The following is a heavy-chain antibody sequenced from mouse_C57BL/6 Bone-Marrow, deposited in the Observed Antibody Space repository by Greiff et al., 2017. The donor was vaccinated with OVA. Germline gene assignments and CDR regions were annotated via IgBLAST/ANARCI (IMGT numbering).Heavy chain of an antibody. Sequence: QVQLQQSGAELVRPGPSVKLSCKASGYTFTNYWMHWVKQRPGQGLEWIGVIAPSDSYINYNHKFKGRAPLTVDTSSSTAYMHLSSLTSEDSAVYYCAHYGSRLYLHYWGQGTSLTVSS. V-gene: IGHV1-59*01. D-gene: IGHD1-1*01. CDR2: IAPSDSYI. CDR3: AHYGSRLYLHY. CDR1: GYTFTNYW. J-gene: IGHJ2*02.